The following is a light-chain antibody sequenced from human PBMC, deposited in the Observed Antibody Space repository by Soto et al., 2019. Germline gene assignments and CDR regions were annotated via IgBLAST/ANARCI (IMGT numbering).Light chain of an antibody. Sequence: EIVLTQSPATLSLSPGERATLSCRASQSVSSYLAWYQQKPGQAPRLLIYDASNRATGIPARFSGSGSGTDFPSNISSLRPGSFAVYYCQQRSNWPHSTFGPGTKVDIK. CDR3: QQRSNWPHST. V-gene: IGKV3-11*01. J-gene: IGKJ3*01. CDR2: DAS. CDR1: QSVSSY.